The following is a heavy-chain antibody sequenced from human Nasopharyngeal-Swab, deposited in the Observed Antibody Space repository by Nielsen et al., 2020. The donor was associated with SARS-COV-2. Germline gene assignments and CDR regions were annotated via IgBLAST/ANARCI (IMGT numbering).Heavy chain of an antibody. CDR1: GFTFSSYS. CDR3: ARERDCSGGSCPYYYGMDV. Sequence: GESLKISCAASGFTFSSYSMNWVRQAPGKGLEWVSSISSSSYIYYADSVKGRFTISRDNAKNSLYLQMNSLRAEDTAVYYCARERDCSGGSCPYYYGMDVWGQGTTVTVSS. V-gene: IGHV3-21*01. J-gene: IGHJ6*02. D-gene: IGHD2-15*01. CDR2: ISSSSYI.